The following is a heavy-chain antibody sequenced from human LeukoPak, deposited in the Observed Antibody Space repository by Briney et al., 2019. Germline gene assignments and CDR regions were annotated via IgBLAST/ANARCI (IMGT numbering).Heavy chain of an antibody. CDR1: GFTFSNYG. Sequence: GGSLRLSCAASGFTFSNYGMHWVRQAPGKGLEWVAIISYDGSNKYYADSVKGRFTISRDNSKNTLYLQMDSLRAEDTAVYYCARVGSGWLIDYWGQGTLVTVSS. CDR2: ISYDGSNK. J-gene: IGHJ4*02. D-gene: IGHD6-19*01. V-gene: IGHV3-30*19. CDR3: ARVGSGWLIDY.